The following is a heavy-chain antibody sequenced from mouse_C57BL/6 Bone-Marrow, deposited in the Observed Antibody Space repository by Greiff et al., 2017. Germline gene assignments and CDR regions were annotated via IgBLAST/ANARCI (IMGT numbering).Heavy chain of an antibody. Sequence: QVQLKQSGAELARPGASVKMSCKASGYTFTSYGISWVKQRTGQGLEWIGEIYPRSGNTYYNEKFKGKATLTADKSSSTAYMELRSLTSEDSAVYVCARWGSIYYGNYYFDYWGQGTTLTGSS. CDR2: IYPRSGNT. V-gene: IGHV1-81*01. CDR3: ARWGSIYYGNYYFDY. CDR1: GYTFTSYG. J-gene: IGHJ2*01. D-gene: IGHD2-1*01.